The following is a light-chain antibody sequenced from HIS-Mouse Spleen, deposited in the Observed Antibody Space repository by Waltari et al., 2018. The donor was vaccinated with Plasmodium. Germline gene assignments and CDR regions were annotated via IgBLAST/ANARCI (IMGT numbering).Light chain of an antibody. CDR1: SSDVGSYNL. V-gene: IGLV2-23*01. CDR2: EGS. CDR3: CSYAGSRMV. J-gene: IGLJ2*01. Sequence: QSALTQPASVSGSPGQSITISCTGTSSDVGSYNLVSWYQQHPGKAPKLMIYEGSKRPSVVSNRFSGSKSGNMASLTISGLQAEDEADYYCCSYAGSRMVFGGGTKLTVL.